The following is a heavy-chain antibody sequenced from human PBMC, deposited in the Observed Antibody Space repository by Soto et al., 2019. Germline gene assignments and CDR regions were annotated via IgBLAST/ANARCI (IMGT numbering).Heavy chain of an antibody. CDR1: GGSISSGGYS. CDR3: ARGRGIVATINRSLLFDY. Sequence: SETLSLTYAVSGGSISSGGYSRTWIRQPPGKGLEWVGHTYHTGTAYYSPSLKSRVTISVDTSKNQFSLKLSSVTAADTAVYYCARGRGIVATINRSLLFDYWGQGTLVTVSS. CDR2: TYHTGTA. J-gene: IGHJ4*02. V-gene: IGHV4-30-2*01. D-gene: IGHD5-12*01.